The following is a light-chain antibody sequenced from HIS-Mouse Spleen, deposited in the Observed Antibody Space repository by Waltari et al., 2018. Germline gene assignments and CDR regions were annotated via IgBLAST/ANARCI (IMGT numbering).Light chain of an antibody. J-gene: IGLJ2*01. CDR2: RNN. CDR1: SPNTEGNC. CDR3: AAWDDSLSGVV. V-gene: IGLV1-47*01. Sequence: QSVLTQPPSPSGTPGQRATITSSASSPNTEGNCLYWYHQLPASAPKLLIYRNNQRPSGVPDRFSGSKSGTSASLAISGLRSEDEADYYCAAWDDSLSGVVFGGGTKLTVL.